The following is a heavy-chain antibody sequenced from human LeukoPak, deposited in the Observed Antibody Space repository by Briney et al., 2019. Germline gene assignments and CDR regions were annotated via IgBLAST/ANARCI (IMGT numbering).Heavy chain of an antibody. CDR1: GYAFTGYY. Sequence: ASVKVSCKASGYAFTGYYMHWVRQAPGQGLEWMGWINPNSGGTNYAQKFQGRVTMTRDTSISTDYMELSRLTSDDTAVYYCARDHRDGTDYWGQGTLVTVSS. V-gene: IGHV1-2*02. CDR2: INPNSGGT. J-gene: IGHJ4*02. CDR3: ARDHRDGTDY.